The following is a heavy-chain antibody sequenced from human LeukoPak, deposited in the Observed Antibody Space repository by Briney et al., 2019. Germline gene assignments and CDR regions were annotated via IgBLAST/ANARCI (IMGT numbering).Heavy chain of an antibody. D-gene: IGHD3-16*01. CDR2: ISSSSSYI. Sequence: GGSLRLSCAASRFPFSSYTMNWVRQAPGKGLEWVSSISSSSSYIYYADSVKGRFTISRDNAKNSLYLQMNSLRAEDTAVYYCARGGSAFDICGQGTTVTVSS. J-gene: IGHJ3*02. V-gene: IGHV3-21*01. CDR3: ARGGSAFDI. CDR1: RFPFSSYT.